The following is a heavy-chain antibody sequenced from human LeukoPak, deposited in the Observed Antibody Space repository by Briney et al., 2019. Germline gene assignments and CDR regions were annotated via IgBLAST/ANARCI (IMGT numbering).Heavy chain of an antibody. V-gene: IGHV3-21*01. D-gene: IGHD3-3*01. J-gene: IGHJ5*02. CDR1: GFTFSSYS. CDR2: ISSSSSYI. Sequence: PGGSLRLSCTASGFTFSSYSMNWVRQAPGKGLEWVSSISSSSSYIYYADSVKGRFTISRDNAKNSLYLQMNSLRAEDTAVYYCARDHSTPNLEWLLWALNWFDPWGQGTLVTVSS. CDR3: ARDHSTPNLEWLLWALNWFDP.